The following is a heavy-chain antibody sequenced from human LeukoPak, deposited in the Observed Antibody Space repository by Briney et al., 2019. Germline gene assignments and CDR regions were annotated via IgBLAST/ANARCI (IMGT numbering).Heavy chain of an antibody. CDR3: AVAARGWFDP. D-gene: IGHD2-15*01. V-gene: IGHV4-39*07. CDR2: IYYSGST. CDR1: GGSISSSSYY. J-gene: IGHJ5*02. Sequence: SETLSLTCTVSGGSISSSSYYWGWIRQPPGKGLEWIGSIYYSGSTNYNPSLKSRVTISVDTSKNQFSLKLSSVTAADTAVYYCAVAARGWFDPWGQGTLVTVSS.